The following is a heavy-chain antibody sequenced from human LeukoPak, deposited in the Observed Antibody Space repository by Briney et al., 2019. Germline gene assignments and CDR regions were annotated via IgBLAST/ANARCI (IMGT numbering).Heavy chain of an antibody. D-gene: IGHD6-13*01. CDR1: GFTFSSYG. V-gene: IGHV3-33*06. Sequence: GGSLRLSCAASGFTFSSYGMHWVRQAPGKGLEWVAVIWYDGSNKYYADSVKGRFTISRDNSKNTLYLQMNSLRAEDTAVYYCAKDAYSSSWYSRWFDPWGQGTLVTVSS. CDR2: IWYDGSNK. J-gene: IGHJ5*02. CDR3: AKDAYSSSWYSRWFDP.